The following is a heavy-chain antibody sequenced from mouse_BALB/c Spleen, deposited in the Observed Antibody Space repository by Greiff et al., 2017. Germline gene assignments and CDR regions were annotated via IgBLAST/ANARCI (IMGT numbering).Heavy chain of an antibody. Sequence: EVHLVESGGGLVQPGGSRKLSCAASGFTFSSFGMHWVRQAPEKGLEWVAYISSGSSTIYYADTVKGRFTISRDNPKNTLFLQMTSLRSEDTAMYYCARSSIYYAMDYWGQGTSVTVSS. J-gene: IGHJ4*01. CDR1: GFTFSSFG. V-gene: IGHV5-17*02. CDR3: ARSSIYYAMDY. CDR2: ISSGSSTI.